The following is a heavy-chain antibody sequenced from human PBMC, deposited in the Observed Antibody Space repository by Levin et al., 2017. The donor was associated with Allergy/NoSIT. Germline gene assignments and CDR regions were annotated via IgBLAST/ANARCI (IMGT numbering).Heavy chain of an antibody. Sequence: ASVKVSCKASGYTFTSYDINWVRQATGQGLEWMGIINPSGGSTSYAQKFQGRVTMTRDTSTSTVYMELSSLRSEDTAVYYCARTGLVISAEYFQHWGQGTLVTVSS. CDR2: INPSGGST. CDR1: GYTFTSYD. J-gene: IGHJ1*01. CDR3: ARTGLVISAEYFQH. D-gene: IGHD6-19*01. V-gene: IGHV1-46*01.